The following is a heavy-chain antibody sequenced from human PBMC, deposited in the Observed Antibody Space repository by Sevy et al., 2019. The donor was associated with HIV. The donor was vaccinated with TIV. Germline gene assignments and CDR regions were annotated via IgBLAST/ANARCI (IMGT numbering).Heavy chain of an antibody. CDR2: ISGSGGST. V-gene: IGHV3-23*01. J-gene: IGHJ4*02. CDR1: GFTFSSYA. Sequence: GGSLRLSCAASGFTFSSYAMSWVRQAPGKGLEWVSAISGSGGSTYYADSVKGRFTISRDNSKNTLYLQMNSLRAEDTAVYYCARAGPYGVVINSCDYWGQGTLVTVSS. CDR3: ARAGPYGVVINSCDY. D-gene: IGHD3-3*01.